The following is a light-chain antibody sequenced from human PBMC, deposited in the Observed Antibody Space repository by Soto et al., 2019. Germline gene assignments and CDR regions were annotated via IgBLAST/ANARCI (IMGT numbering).Light chain of an antibody. V-gene: IGKV3-11*01. CDR2: DAS. Sequence: IVLKQSPATLSLSPGERATLSCRASQSVSSYLAWYQQKPGQAPRLLIYDASNRATGIPARFSGSGSGTDFTLTISSLEPEDFAVYYCQQRSNWPVTFGPATKVDI. CDR1: QSVSSY. J-gene: IGKJ3*01. CDR3: QQRSNWPVT.